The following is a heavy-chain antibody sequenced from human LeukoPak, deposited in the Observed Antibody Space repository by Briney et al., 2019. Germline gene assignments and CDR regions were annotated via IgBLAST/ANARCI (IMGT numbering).Heavy chain of an antibody. J-gene: IGHJ4*02. V-gene: IGHV5-51*01. Sequence: GESLKISCKGSGYSFTSYWIGWVRQMPGKGLEWMGIIYPGDSDTRYSPSFQGQVTISADKSISTAYLQWSSLKASDTAMYYCAGRYCSSTSCYGCFDYWGQGTLVTVSS. D-gene: IGHD2-2*01. CDR3: AGRYCSSTSCYGCFDY. CDR2: IYPGDSDT. CDR1: GYSFTSYW.